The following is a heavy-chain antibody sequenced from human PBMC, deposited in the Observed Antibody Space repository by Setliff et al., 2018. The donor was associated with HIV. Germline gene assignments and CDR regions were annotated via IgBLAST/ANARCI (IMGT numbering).Heavy chain of an antibody. CDR1: GGSFSGYY. CDR3: ARNDYGSGTYNWFDP. J-gene: IGHJ5*02. V-gene: IGHV4-34*01. Sequence: NPSETLSLTCAVYGGSFSGYYWSWIRQPPGKGLEWIGEINHSGSTNYNPSLKSRVTISVDTSKNQFSLKLSSVSAADTAVYYCARNDYGSGTYNWFDPWGQGTLVTVSS. CDR2: INHSGST. D-gene: IGHD3-10*01.